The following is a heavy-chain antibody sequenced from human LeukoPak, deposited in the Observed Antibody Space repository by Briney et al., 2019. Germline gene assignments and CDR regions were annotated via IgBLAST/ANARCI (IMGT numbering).Heavy chain of an antibody. V-gene: IGHV3-23*01. CDR1: GFTFSSSV. J-gene: IGHJ4*02. Sequence: GGSLRLSCAASGFTFSSSVMSWVRQAPGKGLEWVSTINGGGTRTYYAVSVNGRFVISRDNSMNSLYLQMNGLRAEDTAVYYCARDQGGYSTDFDFWGQGTLVTVSS. D-gene: IGHD5-12*01. CDR2: INGGGTRT. CDR3: ARDQGGYSTDFDF.